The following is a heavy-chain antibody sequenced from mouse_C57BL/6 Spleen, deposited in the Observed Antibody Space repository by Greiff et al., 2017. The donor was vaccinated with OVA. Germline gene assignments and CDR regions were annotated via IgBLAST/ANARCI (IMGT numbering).Heavy chain of an antibody. D-gene: IGHD2-2*01. CDR2: ISGGGGNT. Sequence: DVHLVESGGGLVKPGGSLKLSCAASGFTFSSYTMSWVRQTPEKRLEWVATISGGGGNTYYPDSVKGRFTISRDNAKNTLYLQMSSLRSEDTALYYCARQGYDAYWYFDVWGTGTTVTVSS. V-gene: IGHV5-9*01. CDR3: ARQGYDAYWYFDV. J-gene: IGHJ1*03. CDR1: GFTFSSYT.